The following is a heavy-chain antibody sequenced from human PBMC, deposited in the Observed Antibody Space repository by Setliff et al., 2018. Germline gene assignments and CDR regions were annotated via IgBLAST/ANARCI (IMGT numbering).Heavy chain of an antibody. CDR2: IYYSGST. D-gene: IGHD3-10*01. CDR1: GGSISSRSYY. V-gene: IGHV4-39*07. CDR3: ARVSSYGSGSYYYYYYGMDV. J-gene: IGHJ6*02. Sequence: SETLSLTCTVSGGSISSRSYYWGWNRQPPGKGLEWIGSIYYSGSTYYKPSLKSRVTISVDTSKNQFSLKLSSVTAADTAVYYCARVSSYGSGSYYYYYYGMDVWGQGTTVTVS.